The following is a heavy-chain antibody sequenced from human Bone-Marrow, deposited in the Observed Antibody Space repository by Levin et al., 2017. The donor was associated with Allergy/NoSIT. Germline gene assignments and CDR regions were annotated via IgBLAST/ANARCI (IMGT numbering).Heavy chain of an antibody. V-gene: IGHV1-8*01. CDR2: MNPNNANT. CDR1: GYTFTSYD. Sequence: GESLKISCKTSGYTFTSYDINWVRQATGQGLEWMGWMNPNNANTGYAQKFQGRVTMTRNTSISTAYMELSSLRSEDTAVYYCARGLRHPDYGAVLWGQGTLVTVSS. J-gene: IGHJ4*02. CDR3: ARGLRHPDYGAVL. D-gene: IGHD4-17*01.